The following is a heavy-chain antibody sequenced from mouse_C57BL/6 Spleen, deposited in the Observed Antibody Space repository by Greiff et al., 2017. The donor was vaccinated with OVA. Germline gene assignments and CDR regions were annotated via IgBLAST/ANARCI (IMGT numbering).Heavy chain of an antibody. Sequence: QVQLKESGAELVKPGASVKISCKASGYAFRSYWMNWVKQRPGKGLEWIGQIYPGDGDPNYNGKFKGKATLTADKSSSTAYMQLSSLTSEDSAVYFCARTPYYYGSRGYFDVWGTGTTVTVSS. V-gene: IGHV1-80*01. J-gene: IGHJ1*03. CDR2: IYPGDGDP. CDR1: GYAFRSYW. D-gene: IGHD1-1*01. CDR3: ARTPYYYGSRGYFDV.